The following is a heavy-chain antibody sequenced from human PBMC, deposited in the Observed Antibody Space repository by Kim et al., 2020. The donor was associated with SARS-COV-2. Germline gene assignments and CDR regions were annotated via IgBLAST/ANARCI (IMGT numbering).Heavy chain of an antibody. CDR2: ISSDGSST. Sequence: GGSLRLSCAVSGFTFSNYWMHWVRQAPGKGLVWVSRISSDGSSTNYADSVKGRFTISRDNGKNTLYLQMNSLRADDTAVYYCARDIYRSNGVDYWGQGTLVTVSS. CDR1: GFTFSNYW. V-gene: IGHV3-74*01. J-gene: IGHJ4*02. D-gene: IGHD4-4*01. CDR3: ARDIYRSNGVDY.